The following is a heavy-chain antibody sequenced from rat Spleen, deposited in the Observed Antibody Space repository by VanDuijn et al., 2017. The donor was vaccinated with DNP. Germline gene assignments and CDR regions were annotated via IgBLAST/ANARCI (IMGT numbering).Heavy chain of an antibody. Sequence: EVQLVESGGGLVQPGRSLKLSCRASGFTFSDCDMAWVRQAPKKGLDWVATISHDGIRKFHHTSLKGRFSISRNNAEATLYLQMDSLRSEDTATYYCATQRSGYVMDAWGQGTSVTVSS. D-gene: IGHD4-3*01. V-gene: IGHV5-7*01. J-gene: IGHJ4*01. CDR2: ISHDGIRK. CDR3: ATQRSGYVMDA. CDR1: GFTFSDCD.